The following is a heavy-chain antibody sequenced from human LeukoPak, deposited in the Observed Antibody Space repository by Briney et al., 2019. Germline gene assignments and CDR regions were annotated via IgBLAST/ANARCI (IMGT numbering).Heavy chain of an antibody. Sequence: AETLSLTCTVSGGSISSYYWSWIRQPPGKGLEWIGYIYYSGSTNYNPSLMSRVTISVDTSTNQFSLKLSTCTAADHAAFYCWRDADHTAGEEYYGSGSYQYYYMDVWGKGTTVTVSS. CDR2: IYYSGST. J-gene: IGHJ6*03. CDR1: GGSISSYY. CDR3: WRDADHTAGEEYYGSGSYQYYYMDV. V-gene: IGHV4-59*01. D-gene: IGHD3-10*01.